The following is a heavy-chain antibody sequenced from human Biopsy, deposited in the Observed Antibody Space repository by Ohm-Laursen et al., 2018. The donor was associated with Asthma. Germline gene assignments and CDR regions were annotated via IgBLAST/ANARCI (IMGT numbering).Heavy chain of an antibody. CDR2: IWYDGSNK. D-gene: IGHD3-3*01. CDR1: GFTFSSYG. V-gene: IGHV3-33*06. J-gene: IGHJ3*01. CDR3: AKERYYDFWSGYPV. Sequence: SLRLSCSASGFTFSSYGMHWVRQAPGKGLEWVAVIWYDGSNKYYADSVKGRFTISRDNSKNTLYLQMNSLRAEDTAVYYCAKERYYDFWSGYPVWGQGTMVTVSS.